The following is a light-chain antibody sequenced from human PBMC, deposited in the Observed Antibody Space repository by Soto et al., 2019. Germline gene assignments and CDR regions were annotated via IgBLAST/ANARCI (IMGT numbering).Light chain of an antibody. Sequence: DIQMTQSPSSLSASVGDRVTITCQASQDIRNYLNWYQQKPGKAPKLLLYDASTLEVGAPSRFSGSGSGTDFSFTISSLKPEDIATYYCQHYDSLPPITFGQGTRLEIK. CDR2: DAS. J-gene: IGKJ5*01. CDR1: QDIRNY. V-gene: IGKV1-33*01. CDR3: QHYDSLPPIT.